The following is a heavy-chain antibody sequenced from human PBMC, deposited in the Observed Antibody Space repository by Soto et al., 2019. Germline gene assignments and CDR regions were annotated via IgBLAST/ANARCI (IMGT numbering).Heavy chain of an antibody. J-gene: IGHJ5*02. CDR3: ASGGNLFDP. V-gene: IGHV4-59*01. Sequence: PSETLSLTCNVSGGSISNYYWTWVRQSPEKGLEWIGYMYYNGNINYDPSLKSRVTTSIDTSKNQFSLTLKSVTAADTAVYYCASGGNLFDPWGQGVLVTVSS. CDR2: MYYNGNI. CDR1: GGSISNYY. D-gene: IGHD3-16*01.